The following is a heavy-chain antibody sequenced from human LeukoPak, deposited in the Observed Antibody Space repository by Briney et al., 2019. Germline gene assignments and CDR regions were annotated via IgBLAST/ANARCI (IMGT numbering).Heavy chain of an antibody. CDR3: AATTSGTYLLDY. CDR1: GYTFTGYY. Sequence: ASVKVSCKASGYTFTGYYIHWVRQAPGQGLEWMGRIKPNSGGTDYAQKFQGRVTMTRDTSISTAYMEVSRLTSDDTAVYYCAATTSGTYLLDYWGQGTLVTVSS. CDR2: IKPNSGGT. J-gene: IGHJ4*02. D-gene: IGHD5-12*01. V-gene: IGHV1-2*06.